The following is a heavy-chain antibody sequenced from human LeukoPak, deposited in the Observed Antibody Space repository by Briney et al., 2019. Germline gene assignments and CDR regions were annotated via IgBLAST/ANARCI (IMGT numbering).Heavy chain of an antibody. CDR2: MKPKSVNT. Sequence: DSVKVSCKASGYTFTSYDIKWVGQAAGQGLEWMGWMKPKSVNTGYAQKFHRPVTMSRNTSISTAYMQLSSLRSDYTAVYYCARGVYDYDGSEEWFDYWGQGTLVTVSS. CDR1: GYTFTSYD. J-gene: IGHJ5*01. CDR3: ARGVYDYDGSEEWFDY. V-gene: IGHV1-8*01. D-gene: IGHD3-22*01.